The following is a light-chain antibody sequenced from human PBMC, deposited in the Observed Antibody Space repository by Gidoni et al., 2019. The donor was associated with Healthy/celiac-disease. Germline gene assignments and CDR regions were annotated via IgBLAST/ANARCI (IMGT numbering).Light chain of an antibody. Sequence: DIQMTQSPSTLSASVGDRVTITCRASQSISSWLAWYQQKPGKAPKLLIYKASSLESGVPSRFSGSGSGTEFTLTISSLQPDDFATYYCQHQWTFXQXTKVXIK. CDR1: QSISSW. CDR2: KAS. V-gene: IGKV1-5*03. J-gene: IGKJ1*01. CDR3: QHQWT.